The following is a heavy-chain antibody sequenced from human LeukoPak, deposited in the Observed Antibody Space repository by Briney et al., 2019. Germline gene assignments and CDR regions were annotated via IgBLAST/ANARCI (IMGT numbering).Heavy chain of an antibody. V-gene: IGHV1-18*01. CDR3: ARGYEQRLVFPVDP. CDR1: GYTFTNYG. CDR2: ISAYNGNT. J-gene: IGHJ5*02. Sequence: GASVKVSCMASGYTFTNYGISWVRQAPGQGLEWMGWISAYNGNTNYAQKFQDRVTMTTDTLTNTAYMELRSLRSDDTAVYYCARGYEQRLVFPVDPWGQGTLVTVSS. D-gene: IGHD6-13*01.